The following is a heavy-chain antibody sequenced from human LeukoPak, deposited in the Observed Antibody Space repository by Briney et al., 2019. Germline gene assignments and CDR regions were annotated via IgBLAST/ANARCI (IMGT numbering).Heavy chain of an antibody. J-gene: IGHJ3*02. CDR3: AKDLVAFDI. CDR2: ITSNGAGT. Sequence: GGSLRLSCAASGFTFSIYAMSWVRQAPGKGLEWVPSITSNGAGTFYADSVKGRFTTSRDNSRNTLYLQMNSLRAEDTAVYYCAKDLVAFDIWGQGTMVTVSS. CDR1: GFTFSIYA. V-gene: IGHV3-23*01.